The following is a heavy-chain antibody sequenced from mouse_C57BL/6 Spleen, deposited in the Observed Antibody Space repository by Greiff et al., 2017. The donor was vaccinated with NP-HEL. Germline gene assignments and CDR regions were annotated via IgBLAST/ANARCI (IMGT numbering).Heavy chain of an antibody. D-gene: IGHD2-2*01. CDR2: INPNNGGT. CDR3: ARKGYGYDRGAMDY. CDR1: GYTFTDYY. Sequence: EVQLQQSGPELVKPGASVKISCKASGYTFTDYYMNWVKQSHGKSLEWIGDINPNNGGTSYNQKFKGKATLTVDKSSSTAYMELRSLTSEDSAGYYCARKGYGYDRGAMDYWGQGTSVTVSS. V-gene: IGHV1-26*01. J-gene: IGHJ4*01.